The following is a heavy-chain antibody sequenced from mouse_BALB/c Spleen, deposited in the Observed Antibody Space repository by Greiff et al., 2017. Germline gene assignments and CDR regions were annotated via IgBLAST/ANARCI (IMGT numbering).Heavy chain of an antibody. Sequence: QVQLQQPGAELVKPGAPVKLSCKASGYTFTSYWMNWVKQRPGRGLEWIGRIDPSDSETHYNQKFKDKATLTVDKSSSTAYIQLSSLTSEDSAVYYCARGLITTVGYFDVWGAGTTVTVSS. CDR1: GYTFTSYW. D-gene: IGHD1-1*01. V-gene: IGHV1-69*02. CDR3: ARGLITTVGYFDV. J-gene: IGHJ1*01. CDR2: IDPSDSET.